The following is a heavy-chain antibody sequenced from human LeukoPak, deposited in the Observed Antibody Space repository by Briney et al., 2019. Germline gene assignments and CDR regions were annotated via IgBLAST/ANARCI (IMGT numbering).Heavy chain of an antibody. J-gene: IGHJ4*02. D-gene: IGHD2-21*01. Sequence: GGSLRLSCAASGFTFSSYEMNWVRQAPGKGLEWVSYISSSGSTTYYADSVKGRFTISRDNSKNTLYLQMNSLRAEDTAVYYCASGTLELPVFLPDYWGQGTLVTVSS. CDR3: ASGTLELPVFLPDY. V-gene: IGHV3-48*03. CDR2: ISSSGSTT. CDR1: GFTFSSYE.